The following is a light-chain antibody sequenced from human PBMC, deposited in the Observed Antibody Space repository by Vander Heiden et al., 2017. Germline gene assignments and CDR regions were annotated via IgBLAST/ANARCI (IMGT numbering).Light chain of an antibody. Sequence: DIQMTQSPSSLSASVGDRVTITCRASQYISSYLNWYQQKPGKAPKLLIYAGSNLQSGVPSRFSGSESGTEFTLTISSLHPEDFATYYCQQSYSTPLTLGGGTKVEIK. CDR1: QYISSY. V-gene: IGKV1-39*01. CDR3: QQSYSTPLT. J-gene: IGKJ4*01. CDR2: AGS.